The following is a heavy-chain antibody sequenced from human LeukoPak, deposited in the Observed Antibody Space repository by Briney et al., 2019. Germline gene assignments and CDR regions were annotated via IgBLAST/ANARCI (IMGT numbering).Heavy chain of an antibody. Sequence: PSETLSLTCAVSGYSISSGYYWGWIRQPPGKGLEWIGSIYHSGSTYYNPSLKSRVTISVDTSKNQFSLKLSSVTAADTAVYYCARHRSSVYSGYDSDYWGQGTLVTVSS. CDR1: GYSISSGYY. J-gene: IGHJ4*02. D-gene: IGHD5-12*01. CDR2: IYHSGST. V-gene: IGHV4-38-2*01. CDR3: ARHRSSVYSGYDSDY.